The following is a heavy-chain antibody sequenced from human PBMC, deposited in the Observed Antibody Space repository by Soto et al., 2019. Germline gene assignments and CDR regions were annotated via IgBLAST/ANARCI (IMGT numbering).Heavy chain of an antibody. J-gene: IGHJ4*02. V-gene: IGHV3-74*01. CDR2: INSDGSIT. CDR1: GFTFSSYW. Sequence: GGSLRLSCAASGFTFSSYWMHWVRQVPEKGLVWVSRINSDGSITNYADAVKGRFTISRDNVKNTLYLQMNSLRAEDTAVYYCVGYSRSVGGSYRPDYWGQGTLVTVSS. CDR3: VGYSRSVGGSYRPDY. D-gene: IGHD3-16*02.